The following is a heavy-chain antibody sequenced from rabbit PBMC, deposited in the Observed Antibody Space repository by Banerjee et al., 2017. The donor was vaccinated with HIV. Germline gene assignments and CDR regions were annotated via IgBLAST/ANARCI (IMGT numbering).Heavy chain of an antibody. CDR2: INTSSGST. D-gene: IGHD1-1*01. Sequence: IACINTSSGSTVYATWAKGRFTISRTSSTTVALQMTSLTAADTATYFCARSGNLWGPGTLVTVS. V-gene: IGHV1S40*01. J-gene: IGHJ4*01. CDR3: ARSGNL.